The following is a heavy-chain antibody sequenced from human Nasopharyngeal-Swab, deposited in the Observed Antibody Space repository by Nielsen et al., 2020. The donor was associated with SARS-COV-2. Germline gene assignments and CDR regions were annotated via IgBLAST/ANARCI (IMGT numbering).Heavy chain of an antibody. CDR3: AREGRSSSWYDYYYYGMDV. CDR2: ISAYNGNT. CDR1: GYTFTSYG. J-gene: IGHJ6*02. D-gene: IGHD6-13*01. V-gene: IGHV1-18*01. Sequence: VKVSCKASGYTFTSYGISWVRQAPGQGLEWMGWISAYNGNTNYAQKLQGRVTMTTDTSTSTAYMELRSLRSDDTAVYYCAREGRSSSWYDYYYYGMDVWGQGTTVTVSS.